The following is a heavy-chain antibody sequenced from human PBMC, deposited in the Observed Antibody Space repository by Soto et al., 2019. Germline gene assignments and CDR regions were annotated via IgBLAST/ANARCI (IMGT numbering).Heavy chain of an antibody. CDR3: AREYGGNSGTFDY. J-gene: IGHJ4*02. CDR1: GGSFSGYY. D-gene: IGHD2-21*02. Sequence: QVQLQQWGAGLLKPSETLSLTCAVYGGSFSGYYWSWIRQPPGKGLEWIGEINHSGSTNYNPSLKSRVTISGDTSKNQCSLKLSSVTAADTAVYYCAREYGGNSGTFDYWGQGTLVTVSS. CDR2: INHSGST. V-gene: IGHV4-34*01.